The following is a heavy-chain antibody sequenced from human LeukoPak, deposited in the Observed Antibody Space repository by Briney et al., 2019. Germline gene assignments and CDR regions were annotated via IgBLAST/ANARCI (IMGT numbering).Heavy chain of an antibody. V-gene: IGHV3-9*01. J-gene: IGHJ6*02. CDR3: AKSPGIRYYYYGMDV. CDR2: INWNSGNI. CDR1: GFTFDDYA. Sequence: GGSLRLSCAASGFTFDDYAMHWVRQAPGKGLEWVSGINWNSGNIGYADSVKGRLTISRDSAKNSLYLQMNSLRAEDTAFYYCAKSPGIRYYYYGMDVWGQGTTVTVSS.